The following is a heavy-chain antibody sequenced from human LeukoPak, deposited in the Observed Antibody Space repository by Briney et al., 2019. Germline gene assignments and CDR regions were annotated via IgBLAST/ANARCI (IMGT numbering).Heavy chain of an antibody. D-gene: IGHD1-26*01. Sequence: PGGSLRLSCAASGFTFSSHAMNWVRQAPGKGLEWVSSISSSSSYIYYADSVKGRFTISRDNAKNSLYLQMNSLRAEDTAVYYCARGRGGTTTLFDYWGQGTLVTVSS. CDR3: ARGRGGTTTLFDY. V-gene: IGHV3-21*01. CDR1: GFTFSSHA. CDR2: ISSSSSYI. J-gene: IGHJ4*02.